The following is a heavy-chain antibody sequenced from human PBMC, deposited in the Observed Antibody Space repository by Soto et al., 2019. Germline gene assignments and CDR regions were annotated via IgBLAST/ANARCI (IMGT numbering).Heavy chain of an antibody. V-gene: IGHV1-46*01. J-gene: IGHJ5*02. CDR3: ARAAAMVTRWFDP. D-gene: IGHD5-18*01. Sequence: ASVKVSCKASGYTFTSYYMHWVRQAPRQGLEWMGIINPSGGSTSYAQKFQGRVTMTRDTSTSTVYMELSSLRSEDTAVYYCARAAAMVTRWFDPWGQGTLVTVSS. CDR1: GYTFTSYY. CDR2: INPSGGST.